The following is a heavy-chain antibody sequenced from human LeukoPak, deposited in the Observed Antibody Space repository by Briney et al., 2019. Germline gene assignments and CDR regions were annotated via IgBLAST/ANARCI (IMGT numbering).Heavy chain of an antibody. J-gene: IGHJ1*01. CDR1: GFTFSSYG. V-gene: IGHV3-30*02. CDR3: AKDDDWGRYKH. CDR2: IRNDGSNK. D-gene: IGHD3-16*01. Sequence: GGSLRLSCAASGFTFSSYGMHWVRQAPGKGLEWVAFIRNDGSNKYYADSVKDRFTISRDNSKNTLYLQMNSLRAEDTAVYYCAKDDDWGRYKHWGQGTLVTVSS.